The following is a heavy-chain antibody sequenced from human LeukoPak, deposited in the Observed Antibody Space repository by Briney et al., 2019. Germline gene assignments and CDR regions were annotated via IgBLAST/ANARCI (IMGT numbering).Heavy chain of an antibody. CDR2: IYYSGST. CDR3: ARGRGSSQTFQH. Sequence: PSETLSLTCTVSGGSISSYYWSWIRQPPGKGLEWIGYIYYSGSTNYNPSLKSRVTISVDTSKNQFSLKLSSVTAADTAVYYCARGRGSSQTFQHWGQGTLVTVSS. CDR1: GGSISSYY. D-gene: IGHD6-6*01. V-gene: IGHV4-59*01. J-gene: IGHJ1*01.